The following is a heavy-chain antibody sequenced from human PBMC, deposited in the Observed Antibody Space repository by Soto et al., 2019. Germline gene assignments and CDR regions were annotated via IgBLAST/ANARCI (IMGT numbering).Heavy chain of an antibody. CDR2: IYPGDSDT. J-gene: IGHJ6*02. D-gene: IGHD1-26*01. CDR3: SRSGRNGYYCMDV. CDR1: GYSFTTWW. Sequence: GESLKISCKGSGYSFTTWWIGWVRQMPGKGLEWMGVIYPGDSDTRYSPSFQGQVTISADKSINTAYLQWSSLRASDAAMYFCSRSGRNGYYCMDVRRQGTTVPASS. V-gene: IGHV5-51*01.